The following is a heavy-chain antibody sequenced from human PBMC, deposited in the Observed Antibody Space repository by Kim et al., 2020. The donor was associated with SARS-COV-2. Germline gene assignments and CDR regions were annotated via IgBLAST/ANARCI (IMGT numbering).Heavy chain of an antibody. CDR3: ARANEIGGYQLLYRGLNWFDP. CDR2: INHSGST. CDR1: GGSFSGYY. J-gene: IGHJ5*02. D-gene: IGHD2-2*02. Sequence: SETLSLTCAVYGGSFSGYYWSWIRQPPGKGLEWIGEINHSGSTNYNPSLKSRVTISVDTSKNQFSLKLSSVTAADTAVYYCARANEIGGYQLLYRGLNWFDPWGQGTLVTVSS. V-gene: IGHV4-34*01.